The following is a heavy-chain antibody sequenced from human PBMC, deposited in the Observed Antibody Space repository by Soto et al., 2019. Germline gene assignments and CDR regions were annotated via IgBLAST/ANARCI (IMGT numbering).Heavy chain of an antibody. CDR2: ISAYNGNT. CDR1: GSGFTIYG. J-gene: IGHJ4*02. Sequence: ASVTVSCTASGSGFTIYGGSWVRQAPGQGLEWMGWISAYNGNTNYAQKLQGRVTMTTDTSTSTAYMELRSLRSDDTAVYYCAREESERYYFDYWGQGTLVTVS. V-gene: IGHV1-18*01. CDR3: AREESERYYFDY.